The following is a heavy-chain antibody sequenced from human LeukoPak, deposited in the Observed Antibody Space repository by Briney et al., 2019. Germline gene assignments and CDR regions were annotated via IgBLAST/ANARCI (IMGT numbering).Heavy chain of an antibody. Sequence: GASVNVSCKASGYTFTSHNIHWVRQAPGQRLEWMGWINTGNGFTKYSQRFQGRVTLTRDTSASTAYVELTSLSTEDTAIYYCSRCGYSGGWSCDPWGQGTLVTVSS. J-gene: IGHJ5*02. CDR1: GYTFTSHN. CDR3: SRCGYSGGWSCDP. V-gene: IGHV1-3*04. CDR2: INTGNGFT. D-gene: IGHD5-12*01.